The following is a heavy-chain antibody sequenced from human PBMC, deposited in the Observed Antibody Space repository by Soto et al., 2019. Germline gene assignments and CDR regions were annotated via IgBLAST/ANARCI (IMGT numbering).Heavy chain of an antibody. J-gene: IGHJ6*03. CDR1: GFTFSNYE. Sequence: EAQLVESGGGLVQPGGSLRLSCAASGFTFSNYEMHWVRQAPGKGLEYVSGIRNRAHTDYAKSVKGRFTISRDNSENTLYLQMGSLRAEDMALYYCARRGYGSRWPNVYMDVWGKGTTVTVSS. CDR3: ARRGYGSRWPNVYMDV. D-gene: IGHD6-13*01. CDR2: IRNRAHT. V-gene: IGHV3-64*01.